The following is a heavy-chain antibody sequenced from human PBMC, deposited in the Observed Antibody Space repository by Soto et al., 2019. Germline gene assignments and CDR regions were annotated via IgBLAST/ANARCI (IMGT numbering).Heavy chain of an antibody. CDR2: ISYDGSNK. D-gene: IGHD4-17*01. J-gene: IGHJ4*02. V-gene: IGHV3-30-3*01. CDR1: GFTFSSYA. Sequence: GGSLRLSCAASGFTFSSYAMHWVRQAPGKGLEWVAVISYDGSNKYYADSVKGRFTISRDNSKNTLYLQMNSLRAEDTAVYYCARDKEYGYFDYWGQGTLVTVSS. CDR3: ARDKEYGYFDY.